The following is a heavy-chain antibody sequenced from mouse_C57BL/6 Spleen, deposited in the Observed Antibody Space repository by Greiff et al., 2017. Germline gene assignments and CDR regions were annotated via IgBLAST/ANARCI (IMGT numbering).Heavy chain of an antibody. CDR3: TRDRGTTVVAHYYAMDY. V-gene: IGHV5-9-1*02. CDR2: ISSGGDYI. D-gene: IGHD1-1*01. J-gene: IGHJ4*01. CDR1: GFTFSSYA. Sequence: EVKLVESGEGLVKPGGSLKLSCAASGFTFSSYAMSWVRQTPEKRLEWVAYISSGGDYIYYADTVKGRFTISRDNARNTLYLQMSSLKSEDTAMYYCTRDRGTTVVAHYYAMDYWGQGTSVTVSS.